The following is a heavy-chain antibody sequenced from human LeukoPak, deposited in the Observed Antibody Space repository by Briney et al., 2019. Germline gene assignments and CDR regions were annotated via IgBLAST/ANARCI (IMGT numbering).Heavy chain of an antibody. D-gene: IGHD2-2*03. CDR2: IKQDGSEM. Sequence: PGGSLGLSCATSGFTFSNYWVTWLRQAPGKGLEWVANIKQDGSEMHYADAVMGRFTISRDNAKASLLLQMNSLRAEDTAVYYCARDDRYGYYDYWGQGTLVTVSS. J-gene: IGHJ4*02. CDR3: ARDDRYGYYDY. CDR1: GFTFSNYW. V-gene: IGHV3-7*01.